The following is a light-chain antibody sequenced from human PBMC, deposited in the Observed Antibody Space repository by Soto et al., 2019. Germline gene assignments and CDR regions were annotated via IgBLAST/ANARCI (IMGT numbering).Light chain of an antibody. CDR1: SSNIGADYD. J-gene: IGLJ1*01. CDR3: QSYDSTLSARYV. CDR2: GNI. Sequence: QPVLTQPPSVSGAPVQRGTISCNGSSSNIGADYDVHWYQQRPGTAPKLLIFGNINRPSGVPDRFSGSKSGTSASLAITGLQAEDEGDYYCQSYDSTLSARYVFGTGTKLTVL. V-gene: IGLV1-40*01.